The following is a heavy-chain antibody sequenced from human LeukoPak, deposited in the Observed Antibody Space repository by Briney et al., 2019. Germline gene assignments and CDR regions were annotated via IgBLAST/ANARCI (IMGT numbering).Heavy chain of an antibody. D-gene: IGHD1-14*01. J-gene: IGHJ4*02. CDR2: IYDSGAT. CDR3: ARGGDRRGFDY. CDR1: GGSIIDGGYY. Sequence: MSSETLSLTCVVSGGSIIDGGYYWSWIRQHPGKGLEWIGYIYDSGATYYSPALQSRVAISVDTSDNKLSLKLRSLTAAGTAVYYCARGGDRRGFDYWGQGTLVTVSS. V-gene: IGHV4-31*11.